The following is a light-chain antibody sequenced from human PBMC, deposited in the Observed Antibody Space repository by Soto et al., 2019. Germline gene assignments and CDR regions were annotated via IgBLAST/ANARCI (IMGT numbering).Light chain of an antibody. Sequence: IVMIQSPLSLPVTPGEAASISCMPIQSLLYTNGYNYLDWYLQKPGQSPQLLIYLGSNRAPGVPDRFSGSGSGTDFKLKISRVEAEDVGVYYCMQSLQDVTFGQGTRLEI. V-gene: IGKV2-28*01. CDR1: QSLLYTNGYNY. CDR2: LGS. J-gene: IGKJ5*01. CDR3: MQSLQDVT.